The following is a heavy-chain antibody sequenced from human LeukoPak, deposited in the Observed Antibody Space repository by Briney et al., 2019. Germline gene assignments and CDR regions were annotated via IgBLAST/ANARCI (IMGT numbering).Heavy chain of an antibody. CDR2: ISGSGGST. CDR1: GFTFSSYA. J-gene: IGHJ4*02. Sequence: GGSLRLSCAASGFTFSSYAMSWVRQAPGKGLEGVSCISGSGGSTYYADSMKGRFTISRDNSKNTMYLQMNSLRAEDTAVYYCAKAGVYDILTGYLYYFDYWGQGTLVTVSS. D-gene: IGHD3-9*01. CDR3: AKAGVYDILTGYLYYFDY. V-gene: IGHV3-23*01.